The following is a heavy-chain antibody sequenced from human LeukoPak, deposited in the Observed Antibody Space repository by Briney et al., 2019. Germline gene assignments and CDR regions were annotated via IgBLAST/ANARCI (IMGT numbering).Heavy chain of an antibody. D-gene: IGHD5-24*01. V-gene: IGHV1-69*13. CDR2: IIPIFGTA. CDR3: ARTPRDGYNTYNWFDP. J-gene: IGHJ5*02. Sequence: SVKVSCKASVRTFSSYAISWVRQAPGQGLEWMGGIIPIFGTANYAQKFQGRVTITADESTSTAYMELSSLRSEDTAVYYCARTPRDGYNTYNWFDPWGQGTLVTVSS. CDR1: VRTFSSYA.